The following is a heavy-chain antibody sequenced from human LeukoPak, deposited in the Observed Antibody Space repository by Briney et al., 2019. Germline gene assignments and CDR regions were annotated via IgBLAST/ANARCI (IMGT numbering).Heavy chain of an antibody. CDR1: GFTFSSYA. Sequence: PGGSLRLSCAASGFTFSSYAMSWVRQAPGKGLEGVSVISGSGGSTYYADSVKGPFTISRDNSKNTLYLQMNSLRAEDTAVYYCAKGFKVVVVPAAIYYYYGMDVWGQGTTVTVSS. D-gene: IGHD2-2*01. CDR3: AKGFKVVVVPAAIYYYYGMDV. V-gene: IGHV3-23*01. CDR2: ISGSGGST. J-gene: IGHJ6*02.